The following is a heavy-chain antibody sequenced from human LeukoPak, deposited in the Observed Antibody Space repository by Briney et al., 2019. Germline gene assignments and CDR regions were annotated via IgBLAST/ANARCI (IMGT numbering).Heavy chain of an antibody. Sequence: SETLSLTCTVSGGSISGHYWGWIRQPPGKGLEWIGYIYHSGSTYYNPSLKSRVTISVDRSKNQFSLKLSSVTAADTAVYYCARFRGRGLPDYWGQGTLVTVSS. J-gene: IGHJ4*02. V-gene: IGHV4-30-2*01. CDR3: ARFRGRGLPDY. CDR1: GGSISGHY. D-gene: IGHD3-16*01. CDR2: IYHSGST.